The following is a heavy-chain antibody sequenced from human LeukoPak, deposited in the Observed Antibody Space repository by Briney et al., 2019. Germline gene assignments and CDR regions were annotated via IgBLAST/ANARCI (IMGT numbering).Heavy chain of an antibody. V-gene: IGHV4-4*07. Sequence: SETLSLTCTVSGGSISSYYWSWIRQPAGKGLEWIVRIYTSASTNYNPSLKSRVTMSVDTSKNQFSLRLSSVTAADTAVYYCARDSPRDYYDSSGYYYYAFDIWGQGTMVTVSS. J-gene: IGHJ3*02. CDR1: GGSISSYY. CDR2: IYTSAST. D-gene: IGHD3-22*01. CDR3: ARDSPRDYYDSSGYYYYAFDI.